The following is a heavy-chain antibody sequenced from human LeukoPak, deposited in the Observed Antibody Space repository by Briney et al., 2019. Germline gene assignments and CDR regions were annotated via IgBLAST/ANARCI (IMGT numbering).Heavy chain of an antibody. CDR3: SKSESGSYYRPLDY. D-gene: IGHD1-26*01. Sequence: GRSLRLSCAASGFTFDDYAMHWVRQAPGKGLEWVSGISWHSGTIDYADSVKGRFTISRDNAKNSLYLQMNSLRAEDTALYYCSKSESGSYYRPLDYWGQGTLVTVSS. V-gene: IGHV3-9*01. CDR2: ISWHSGTI. CDR1: GFTFDDYA. J-gene: IGHJ4*02.